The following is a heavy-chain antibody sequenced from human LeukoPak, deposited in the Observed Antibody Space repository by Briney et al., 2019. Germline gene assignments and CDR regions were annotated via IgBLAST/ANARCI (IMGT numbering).Heavy chain of an antibody. D-gene: IGHD3-22*01. V-gene: IGHV3-48*01. CDR2: ISSSSGTI. CDR1: GFTFSSYS. J-gene: IGHJ4*02. Sequence: GGSLRLSCAASGFTFSSYSMNWVRQAPGKGLEWGSYISSSSGTIYYADSVKGRFTISRDNAKNSLYLQMNSLRVEDTAVYYCARDELPDDNSGYAFDCWGQGTLVTVSS. CDR3: ARDELPDDNSGYAFDC.